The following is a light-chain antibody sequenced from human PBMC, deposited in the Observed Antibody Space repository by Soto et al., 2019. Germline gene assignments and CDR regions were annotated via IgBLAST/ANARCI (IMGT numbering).Light chain of an antibody. V-gene: IGLV4-69*01. CDR2: LNSDGSH. CDR3: QTWGSGIVV. CDR1: SGHSNYA. Sequence: QLVLTQSPSASASLGASVKLTCTLSSGHSNYAIAWHQQQSEKGPRYLMKLNSDGSHSKGDGIPDRFSGSSSGAERYLTSSSLQSEAEADYYCQTWGSGIVVFGGGTKLTVL. J-gene: IGLJ2*01.